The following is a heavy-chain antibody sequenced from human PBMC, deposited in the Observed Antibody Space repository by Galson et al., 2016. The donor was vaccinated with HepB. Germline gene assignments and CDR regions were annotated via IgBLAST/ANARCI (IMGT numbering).Heavy chain of an antibody. Sequence: CAISGDSVSSNSAAWNWIRQSPSRGLEWLGRTYYRSKWYNEYAVSVKSRITINPDTSKNQFSLQLNSVTPEDTAWYYCARDLREALAGTGYYYYGLDVWGQGTTVTVSS. V-gene: IGHV6-1*01. CDR3: ARDLREALAGTGYYYYGLDV. CDR2: TYYRSKWYN. CDR1: GDSVSSNSAA. D-gene: IGHD6-19*01. J-gene: IGHJ6*02.